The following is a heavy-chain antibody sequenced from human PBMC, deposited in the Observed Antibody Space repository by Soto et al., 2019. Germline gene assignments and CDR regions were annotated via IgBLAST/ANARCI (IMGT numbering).Heavy chain of an antibody. CDR1: GGSISSYY. D-gene: IGHD1-26*01. CDR3: AIGRSYYVLDS. CDR2: IYNSGST. V-gene: IGHV4-59*01. J-gene: IGHJ4*02. Sequence: PSETLSLTCTVSGGSISSYYWSWIRQPPGKGLEWIGYIYNSGSTNYNPSLRSRIIISVDTSKNQFSLKLTSVTAADTAVYYCAIGRSYYVLDSWGQGTLVTVSS.